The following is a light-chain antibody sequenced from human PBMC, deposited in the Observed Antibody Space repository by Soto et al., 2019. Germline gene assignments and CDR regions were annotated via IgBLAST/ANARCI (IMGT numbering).Light chain of an antibody. J-gene: IGKJ4*01. CDR2: WAS. V-gene: IGKV4-1*01. CDR1: QSVLYSSNNKND. Sequence: DIVMTQSPDSLVVSLGERATINCKSSQSVLYSSNNKNDLAWYQQKSGQPPKLLVYWASTRESGVPDRFSGSGSGTDFTLTISSLQAEDVAVYYCQQYYSTLTFGGGTKVEIK. CDR3: QQYYSTLT.